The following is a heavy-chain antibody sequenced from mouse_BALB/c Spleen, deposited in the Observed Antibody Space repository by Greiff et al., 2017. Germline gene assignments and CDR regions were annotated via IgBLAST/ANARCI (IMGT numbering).Heavy chain of an antibody. CDR3: ARRDGNYDWFAY. CDR2: ISYSGST. J-gene: IGHJ3*01. D-gene: IGHD2-1*01. V-gene: IGHV3-2*02. CDR1: GYSITSDYA. Sequence: EVQLVESGPGLVKPSQSLSLTCTVTGYSITSDYAWNWIRQFPGNQLEWMGYISYSGSTSYNPSLKSRISITRDTSKNQFFLQLNSVTTEDTATYYCARRDGNYDWFAYWGQGTLVTVSA.